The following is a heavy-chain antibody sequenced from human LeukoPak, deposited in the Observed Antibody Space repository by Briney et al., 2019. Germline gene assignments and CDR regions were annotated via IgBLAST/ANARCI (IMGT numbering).Heavy chain of an antibody. J-gene: IGHJ2*01. CDR1: GGTFSSYV. CDR3: ARDQQLVPGYFDL. D-gene: IGHD6-13*01. Sequence: ASVKVSCKASGGTFSSYVISWVRQAPGQGLEWMGGIIPIFGTANYAQKFQGRVTITTDESTSTAYMELSSLRSEDTAVYYCARDQQLVPGYFDLWGRGTLVTVSS. V-gene: IGHV1-69*05. CDR2: IIPIFGTA.